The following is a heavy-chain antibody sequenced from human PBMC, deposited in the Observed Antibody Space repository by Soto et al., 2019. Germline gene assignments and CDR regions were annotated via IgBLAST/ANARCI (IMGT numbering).Heavy chain of an antibody. J-gene: IGHJ6*02. V-gene: IGHV1-8*01. D-gene: IGHD2-15*01. CDR3: ARTGGLYCSGGSCYRPYYYYGMDV. CDR1: GYTFTSYD. CDR2: MNPNSGNT. Sequence: QVQLVQSGAEVKKPGASVKVSCKASGYTFTSYDINWVRQATGQGLEWMGWMNPNSGNTGYAQKFQGRGTMTRNTSISTAYMELSSLRSEDTAVYYCARTGGLYCSGGSCYRPYYYYGMDVWGQGTTVTVSS.